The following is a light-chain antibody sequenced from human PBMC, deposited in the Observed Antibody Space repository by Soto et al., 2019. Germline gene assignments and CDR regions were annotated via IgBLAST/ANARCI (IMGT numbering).Light chain of an antibody. Sequence: QSVLTQPPSASGTPGQTVTISCTGTSSDVGGGNDVSWYQHLPGTAPQLMIYEDSNRPSGVPDRFSGSKSGNPASLTITGLQAEDEAEYYCNSYAGSLNTVFGGGTKLTVL. V-gene: IGLV2-8*01. CDR1: SSDVGGGND. CDR2: EDS. J-gene: IGLJ2*01. CDR3: NSYAGSLNTV.